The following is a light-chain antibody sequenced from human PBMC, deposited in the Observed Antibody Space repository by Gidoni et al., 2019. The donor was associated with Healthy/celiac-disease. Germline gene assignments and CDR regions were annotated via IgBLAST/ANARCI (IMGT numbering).Light chain of an antibody. Sequence: DIVMTQSPDSLAVSLGERATINCKSSQSVLYSSNNKNYLAWYQQKPGQPPKLLIYWASTRESGVPDRFSGSGSGTDFTLIISSLQAEDVAVYYCQQYYSTPTFGQGTKVEIK. J-gene: IGKJ1*01. CDR1: QSVLYSSNNKNY. V-gene: IGKV4-1*01. CDR3: QQYYSTPT. CDR2: WAS.